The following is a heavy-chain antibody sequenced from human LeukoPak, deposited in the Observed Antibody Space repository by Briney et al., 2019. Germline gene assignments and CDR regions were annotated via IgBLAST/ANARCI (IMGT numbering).Heavy chain of an antibody. V-gene: IGHV3-30-3*01. J-gene: IGHJ5*02. D-gene: IGHD4-17*01. CDR2: ISYDGSNK. Sequence: PGGSLRLSCAASGFTFSSYAMHWVRQAPGKGLEWVAVISYDGSNKYYADSVKGRFTISRDNSKNTLYLQMNSLRAEDTAVYYCARGPGEKDYGDYVLPGHNWLDPWGQGILVTVSS. CDR3: ARGPGEKDYGDYVLPGHNWLDP. CDR1: GFTFSSYA.